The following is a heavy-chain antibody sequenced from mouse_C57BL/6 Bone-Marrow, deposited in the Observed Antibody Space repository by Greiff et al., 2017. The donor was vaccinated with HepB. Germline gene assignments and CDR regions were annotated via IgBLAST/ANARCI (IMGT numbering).Heavy chain of an antibody. Sequence: VQRVESGPGLVQPSQSLSITCTVSGFSLTSYGVHWVRQSPGKGLESLGVIWSGGSTDYNAAFISRLSISKDNSKSQVFFKMNSLQADDTAIYYCARKDYGSSPFAMDYWGQGTSVTVSS. CDR3: ARKDYGSSPFAMDY. CDR1: GFSLTSYG. J-gene: IGHJ4*01. V-gene: IGHV2-2*01. D-gene: IGHD1-1*01. CDR2: IWSGGST.